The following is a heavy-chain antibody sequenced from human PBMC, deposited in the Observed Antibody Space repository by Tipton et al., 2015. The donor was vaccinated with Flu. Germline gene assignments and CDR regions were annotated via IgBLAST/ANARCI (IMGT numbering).Heavy chain of an antibody. CDR2: ISGSGGTT. V-gene: IGHV3-23*01. J-gene: IGHJ6*02. Sequence: SLRLSCAASGFNFDNQAMTWVRQAPGKGLEWVSGISGSGGTTYYADSVEGRFTISRDNSKNTLYLQMNSLRAEDTALYYCAKYDMDVWGQGTTVTVSS. CDR3: AKYDMDV. CDR1: GFNFDNQA.